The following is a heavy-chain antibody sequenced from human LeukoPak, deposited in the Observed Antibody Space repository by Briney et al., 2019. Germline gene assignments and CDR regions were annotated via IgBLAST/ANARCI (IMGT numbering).Heavy chain of an antibody. J-gene: IGHJ3*02. D-gene: IGHD6-13*01. CDR2: ISSSSSYI. CDR3: ARVGRAITAAGFGAFDI. Sequence: GGSLRLSCAASGFTFSSYSMNWVRQAPGKGLEWVSYISSSSSYIYYADSVKGRFTISRDNAKNSLYLQINGLRAEDTAIYYCARVGRAITAAGFGAFDIWGQGTMVTVSS. CDR1: GFTFSSYS. V-gene: IGHV3-21*05.